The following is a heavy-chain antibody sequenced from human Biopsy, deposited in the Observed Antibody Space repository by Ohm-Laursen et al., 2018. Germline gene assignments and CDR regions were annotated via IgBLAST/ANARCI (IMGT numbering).Heavy chain of an antibody. V-gene: IGHV3-23*01. Sequence: SLRLSCTASRFTFNNYAMHWVRQAPGKGLEWVSTISANGVTTFYADSVKGRLTISRDGSSDTLYLQMHSLRADDTALYYCAKGGYCSATSCNMDVDYWGQGALVTVSS. CDR2: ISANGVTT. D-gene: IGHD2-2*02. CDR3: AKGGYCSATSCNMDVDY. J-gene: IGHJ4*02. CDR1: RFTFNNYA.